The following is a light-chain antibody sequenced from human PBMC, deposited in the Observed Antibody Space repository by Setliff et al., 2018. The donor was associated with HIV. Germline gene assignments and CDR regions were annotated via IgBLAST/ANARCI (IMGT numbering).Light chain of an antibody. CDR1: SSDIGSYNL. J-gene: IGLJ2*01. V-gene: IGLV2-23*02. CDR3: CSYAGSSTSMV. Sequence: QSALPQPASVSGSPGQSITISCTGTSSDIGSYNLVSWYQQHPGKAPKVMIYEVTKRPSGVSNHFSGSKSGNTASLTISGLQAEDEADYYCCSYAGSSTSMVFGGGTKVTVL. CDR2: EVT.